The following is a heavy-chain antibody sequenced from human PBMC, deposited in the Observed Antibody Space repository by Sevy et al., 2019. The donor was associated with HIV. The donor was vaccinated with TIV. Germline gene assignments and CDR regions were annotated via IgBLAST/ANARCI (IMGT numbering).Heavy chain of an antibody. Sequence: SETLSLTCTVSGGSISSSSYYWGWIRQPPGKGLEWIGSIYYSGSTYYNPSLKSRVTKSVDTSKNQFSLKLSSVTAADTAVYYCATQDGYNLRYFDYWGQGTLVTVSS. CDR3: ATQDGYNLRYFDY. D-gene: IGHD5-12*01. J-gene: IGHJ4*02. V-gene: IGHV4-39*01. CDR1: GGSISSSSYY. CDR2: IYYSGST.